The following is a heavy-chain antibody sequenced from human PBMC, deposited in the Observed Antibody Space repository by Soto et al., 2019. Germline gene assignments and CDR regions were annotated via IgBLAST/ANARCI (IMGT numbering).Heavy chain of an antibody. CDR1: GFTFSRYA. CDR2: ISGSGGST. J-gene: IGHJ4*02. CDR3: ARELVLRFLEWSGFDY. Sequence: PGGSLILSCATAGFTFSRYAMNWVRQAPGKGLEWVSAISGSGGSTYYVDSVKGRFTISRDNSKNTLYLQMNSLRAEDTAVYYCARELVLRFLEWSGFDYWGQGTLVTVPS. V-gene: IGHV3-23*01. D-gene: IGHD3-3*01.